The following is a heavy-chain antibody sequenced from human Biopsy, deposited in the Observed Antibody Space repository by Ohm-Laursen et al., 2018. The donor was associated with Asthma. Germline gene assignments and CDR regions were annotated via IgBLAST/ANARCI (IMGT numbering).Heavy chain of an antibody. Sequence: SLRLSCAASEFPFSSYAMNWVRQAPGKGLEWVSSISGNGDNTHYSDSVQGRFIISRDNSKNTLYLQMNSLRVEDTAIYFCAKDKVGAANSYQYGIDVWGQGTTVTVSS. CDR3: AKDKVGAANSYQYGIDV. J-gene: IGHJ6*02. CDR2: ISGNGDNT. D-gene: IGHD1-26*01. CDR1: EFPFSSYA. V-gene: IGHV3-23*01.